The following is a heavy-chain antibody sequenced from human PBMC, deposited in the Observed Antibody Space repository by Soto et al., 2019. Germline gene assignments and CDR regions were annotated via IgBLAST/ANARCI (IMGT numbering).Heavy chain of an antibody. CDR2: SHQSGNT. Sequence: QEQRQESGPGLVKPSGTLSLTCAVSGVSISSHDWWTWVRQPPGKGLEWIGESHQSGNTNYNSSLESRVTISVDKSKNQFSLKLTSVTVADTAVYYCATRDSSRFYWSQGTLVTVSS. J-gene: IGHJ4*02. CDR1: GVSISSHDW. V-gene: IGHV4-4*02. CDR3: ATRDSSRFY. D-gene: IGHD6-13*01.